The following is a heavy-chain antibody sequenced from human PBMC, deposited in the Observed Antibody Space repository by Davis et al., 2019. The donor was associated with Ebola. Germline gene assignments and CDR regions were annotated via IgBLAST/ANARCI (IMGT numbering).Heavy chain of an antibody. V-gene: IGHV3-48*01. CDR1: GFTFSSYG. CDR2: ITSSGTI. CDR3: ARAIAGSGSYLDYYYYYGMDV. Sequence: GGSLRLSCAASGFTFSSYGMSWVRQAPGKGLEWVSYITSSGTIHYTDSVKGRFTISRDNAKNSLYLQMNSLRAEDTAVYYCARAIAGSGSYLDYYYYYGMDVWGQGTTVTVSS. J-gene: IGHJ6*02. D-gene: IGHD1-26*01.